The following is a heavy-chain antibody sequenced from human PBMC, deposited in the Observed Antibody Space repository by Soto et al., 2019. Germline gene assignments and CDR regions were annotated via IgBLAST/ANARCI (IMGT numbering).Heavy chain of an antibody. Sequence: QVQLQESGPGLVKPSETLSLTCTVSGGSISSYYWSWIRQPPGKGLEWIGYIYYSGGTNYNPSLKSRVTRSVDTSKNQFSLKLSSVTAADTAVYYCARRYGYAFDICGQGTMVTVSS. CDR2: IYYSGGT. CDR1: GGSISSYY. J-gene: IGHJ3*02. D-gene: IGHD4-17*01. V-gene: IGHV4-59*01. CDR3: ARRYGYAFDI.